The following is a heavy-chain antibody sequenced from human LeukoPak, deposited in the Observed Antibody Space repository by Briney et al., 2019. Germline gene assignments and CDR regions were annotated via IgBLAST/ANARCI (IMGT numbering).Heavy chain of an antibody. J-gene: IGHJ3*02. V-gene: IGHV7-4-1*02. D-gene: IGHD2-8*02. CDR3: AGKIAWWALDI. CDR2: INTNTGNP. CDR1: GGTFSSYA. Sequence: ASVKVSCKASGGTFSSYAISWVRQAPGQGLEWMGWINTNTGNPTYAQGFTGRFVFSLDTSVSTAYLQISSLKAEDTAVYYCAGKIAWWALDIWGQGTMVTVSS.